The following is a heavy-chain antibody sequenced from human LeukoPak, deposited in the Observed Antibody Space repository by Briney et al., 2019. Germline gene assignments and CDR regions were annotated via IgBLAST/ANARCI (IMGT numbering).Heavy chain of an antibody. CDR1: SGSLRENY. D-gene: IGHD3-3*01. V-gene: IGHV4-34*01. CDR2: INHSGST. J-gene: IGHJ4*02. Sequence: SETLSLTCNVSSGSLRENYWSWIRQSPGKGLEWIAEINHSGSTNYDPSLKSRVTISADTSKNQFSLRLSSVTAADTAVYYCARLQFLSGGYYAFDSWGQGSQVSVSS. CDR3: ARLQFLSGGYYAFDS.